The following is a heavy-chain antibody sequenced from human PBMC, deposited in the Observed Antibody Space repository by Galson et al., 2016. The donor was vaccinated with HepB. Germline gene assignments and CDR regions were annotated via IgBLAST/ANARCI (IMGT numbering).Heavy chain of an antibody. Sequence: SETLSLTCTVSGASITNHYWSWIRQPPGKGLEWIGYIYSGGTTNYNPSLKSRVTMSVDTSKRQVSLNLSSATAADTAVYYCARVEFETEGFLFDPWGQGTLVTVSS. D-gene: IGHD3-10*01. CDR3: ARVEFETEGFLFDP. V-gene: IGHV4-59*11. CDR2: IYSGGTT. J-gene: IGHJ5*02. CDR1: GASITNHY.